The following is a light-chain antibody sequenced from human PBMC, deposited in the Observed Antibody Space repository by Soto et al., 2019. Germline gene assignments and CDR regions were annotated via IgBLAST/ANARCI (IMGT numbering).Light chain of an antibody. V-gene: IGKV1-33*01. J-gene: IGKJ2*01. Sequence: DIQMTQSPSSLSASVGDRVTITCQASQDISNYLNLYQQKPGKAPKLLIYDASNLETGVPSRFIGSGSGTDFTFTISSLQPEDIATYYCQQYDNLPYTFGQGTKLEIK. CDR1: QDISNY. CDR3: QQYDNLPYT. CDR2: DAS.